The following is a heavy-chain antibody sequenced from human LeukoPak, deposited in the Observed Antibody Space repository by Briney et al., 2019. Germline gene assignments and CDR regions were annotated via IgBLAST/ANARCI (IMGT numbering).Heavy chain of an antibody. CDR3: ARHLSNYDYVWGSYRPYFDY. V-gene: IGHV4-59*05. J-gene: IGHJ4*02. CDR2: IYYSGST. D-gene: IGHD3-16*02. Sequence: SETLSLTCTVSGGSISRNYWSWIRQPPGKGLEWIGSIYYSGSTYYNPSLKSRVTISVDTSKNQFSLKLSSVTAADTAVYYCARHLSNYDYVWGSYRPYFDYWGQGTLVTVSS. CDR1: GGSISRNY.